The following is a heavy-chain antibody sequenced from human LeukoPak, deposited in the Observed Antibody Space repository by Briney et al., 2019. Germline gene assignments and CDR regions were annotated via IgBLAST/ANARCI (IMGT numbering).Heavy chain of an antibody. CDR1: GGSISSSSYY. CDR3: ARDGVRSGEYYDILTGYVNWFDP. D-gene: IGHD3-9*01. Sequence: SETLSLTCTVSGGSISSSSYYWGWIRQPPGKGLEWIGSIYYSGSTYYNPSLTSRVTISVDTSKNQFSLKLSSVTAADTAVYYCARDGVRSGEYYDILTGYVNWFDPWGQGTLVTVSS. J-gene: IGHJ5*02. CDR2: IYYSGST. V-gene: IGHV4-39*07.